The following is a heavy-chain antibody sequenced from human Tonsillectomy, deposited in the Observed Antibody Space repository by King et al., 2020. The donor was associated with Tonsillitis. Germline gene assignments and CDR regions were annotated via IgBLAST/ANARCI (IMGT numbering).Heavy chain of an antibody. D-gene: IGHD3-22*01. Sequence: QLQLQESGPGLVKPSETLSLTCTVSGGSISSYYWSWIRQPPGKGLEWIGYIYYSGSTNYNPSLKSRVTISVDTSKNQFSLKLSSVTAADTAVYYCARGNTYYYDSSGYSRAFDIWGQGIMVTVSS. CDR1: GGSISSYY. CDR2: IYYSGST. J-gene: IGHJ3*02. CDR3: ARGNTYYYDSSGYSRAFDI. V-gene: IGHV4-59*01.